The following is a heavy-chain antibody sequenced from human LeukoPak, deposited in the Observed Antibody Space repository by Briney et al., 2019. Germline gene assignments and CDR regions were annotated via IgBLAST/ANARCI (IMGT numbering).Heavy chain of an antibody. D-gene: IGHD5-18*01. CDR1: SGSFSGYY. J-gene: IGHJ4*02. Sequence: KPSETLSLTCAVYSGSFSGYYWSWIRQPPGKGLEWIGEINHSGSTNYNPSLKSRVTISVDTSKNQFSLKLSSVTAADTAVYYCARGRPRISGYSYGNRFDYWGQGTLVTVSS. V-gene: IGHV4-34*01. CDR3: ARGRPRISGYSYGNRFDY. CDR2: INHSGST.